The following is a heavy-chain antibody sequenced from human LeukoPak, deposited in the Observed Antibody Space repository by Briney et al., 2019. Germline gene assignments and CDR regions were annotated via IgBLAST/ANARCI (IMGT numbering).Heavy chain of an antibody. D-gene: IGHD6-13*01. J-gene: IGHJ6*03. CDR1: GYTFTSYG. Sequence: EASVKVSCKASGYTFTSYGISWVRQAPGQGLEWMGWISAYNGDTNYAQKLQGRVTMTTDTSTSTAYMELRSLRSDDTAVYYCARVGIAAAYYYYYYMDVWGKGTTVTVSS. CDR2: ISAYNGDT. V-gene: IGHV1-18*01. CDR3: ARVGIAAAYYYYYYMDV.